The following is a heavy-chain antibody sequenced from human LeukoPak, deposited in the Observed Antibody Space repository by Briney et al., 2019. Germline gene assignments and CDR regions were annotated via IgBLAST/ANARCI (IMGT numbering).Heavy chain of an antibody. V-gene: IGHV3-11*01. D-gene: IGHD3-3*01. CDR2: ISRSDSTI. J-gene: IGHJ4*02. CDR3: AWRTEWQGAFDY. CDR1: GFTFSDYY. Sequence: PGGPLRLSCAASGFTFSDYYMSWIRQAPGKGLEWVSYISRSDSTIYYADAVKGRFTISRDNAKNSVYFQMNSLRGADTAVCYCAWRTEWQGAFDYWGQGTLVTVSS.